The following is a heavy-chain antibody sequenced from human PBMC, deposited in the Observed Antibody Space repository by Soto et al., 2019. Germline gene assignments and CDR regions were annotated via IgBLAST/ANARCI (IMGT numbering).Heavy chain of an antibody. CDR3: AKAYYYDTSGYSWYDAIAI. Sequence: GGSLRLSCAASRFTFSSYTMNWVRQAPGKGLEWVSAISASGGSTFYADSVKGRFTISRDNSNNTLYLQMNSLRAEDTAVYYCAKAYYYDTSGYSWYDAIAIWGQGTMVTVSS. CDR2: ISASGGST. J-gene: IGHJ3*02. V-gene: IGHV3-23*01. CDR1: RFTFSSYT. D-gene: IGHD3-22*01.